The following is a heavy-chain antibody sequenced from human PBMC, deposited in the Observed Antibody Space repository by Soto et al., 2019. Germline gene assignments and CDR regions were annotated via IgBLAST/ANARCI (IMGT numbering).Heavy chain of an antibody. J-gene: IGHJ4*02. CDR1: GYTFTSYG. CDR3: ATDCSGGSCYYDFDY. V-gene: IGHV1-18*01. Sequence: ASVKVSCKASGYTFTSYGISWVRQAPGQGLEWMGWISAYNGNTNYAQKLQGRVTMTTDTSTSTAYMELRSLRSDDTAVYYCATDCSGGSCYYDFDYWGQGTLVTVSS. CDR2: ISAYNGNT. D-gene: IGHD2-15*01.